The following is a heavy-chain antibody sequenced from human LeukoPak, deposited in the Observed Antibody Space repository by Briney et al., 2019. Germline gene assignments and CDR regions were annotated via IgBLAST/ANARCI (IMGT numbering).Heavy chain of an antibody. CDR3: ARGGRRDSYYAYMDV. Sequence: GGSLRLSCVTSGFTFDDSWMNWVRQAPGKGLEWVASIKQDGSEEYYLDSVRGRFTLSRDNAKNSLYLHLNSLRDEDTAVYYCARGGRRDSYYAYMDVWGNGTTVTISS. D-gene: IGHD3-22*01. J-gene: IGHJ6*03. CDR1: GFTFDDSW. CDR2: IKQDGSEE. V-gene: IGHV3-7*01.